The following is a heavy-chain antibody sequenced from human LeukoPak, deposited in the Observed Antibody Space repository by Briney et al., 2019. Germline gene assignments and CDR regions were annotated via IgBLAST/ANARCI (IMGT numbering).Heavy chain of an antibody. CDR1: GYTFTSYG. D-gene: IGHD3-9*01. V-gene: IGHV1-18*04. CDR2: ISAYNGTT. Sequence: ASVTVSCKASGYTFTSYGISWVRQAPGQGLEWMGWISAYNGTTNYAQKLQGRVTMTTDTSTSTAYMELRSLRSDDTAVYYCARGMPVLRYFDWLLEYNWFDPWGQGTLVTVSS. CDR3: ARGMPVLRYFDWLLEYNWFDP. J-gene: IGHJ5*02.